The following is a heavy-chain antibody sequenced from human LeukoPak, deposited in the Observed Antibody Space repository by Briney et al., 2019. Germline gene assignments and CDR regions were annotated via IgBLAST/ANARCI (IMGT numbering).Heavy chain of an antibody. J-gene: IGHJ6*03. CDR2: INHSGST. CDR3: ARGVTIHYYMDV. Sequence: SETLSLTCAVYRGSFSDHYWSWIRQPPGKGLEWIGEINHSGSTNYNPSLKSRVTISLDTSKNQFSLKLTSVTAADTAVYYCARGVTIHYYMDVWGKGTPVSVSS. D-gene: IGHD4-17*01. V-gene: IGHV4-34*01. CDR1: RGSFSDHY.